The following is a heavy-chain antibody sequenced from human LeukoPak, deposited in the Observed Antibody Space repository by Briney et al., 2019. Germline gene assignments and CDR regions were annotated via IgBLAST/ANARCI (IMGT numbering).Heavy chain of an antibody. CDR1: GGSISSYY. J-gene: IGHJ4*02. V-gene: IGHV4-34*01. CDR3: ARGRSYYYGSGIFGY. CDR2: INHSGST. Sequence: SETLSLTCTVSGGSISSYYWSWIRQPPGKGLEWIGEINHSGSTNYNPSLKSRVTISVDTSKNQFSLKLSSVTAADTAVYYCARGRSYYYGSGIFGYWGKETLVTVSS. D-gene: IGHD3-10*01.